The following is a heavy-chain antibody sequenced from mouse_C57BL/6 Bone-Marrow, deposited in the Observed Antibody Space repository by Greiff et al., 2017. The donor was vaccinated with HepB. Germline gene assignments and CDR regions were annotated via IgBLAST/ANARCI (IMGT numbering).Heavy chain of an antibody. Sequence: VQLQQPGAELVKPGASVKMSCKASGYTFTSYWITWVKQRPGQGLEWIGDIYPGSGSTNYNEKFKSKATLTVDTSSSTAYMQLSSLTSEDSAVYFCARHEVELGRGDFDYWGQGTTLTVSS. D-gene: IGHD4-1*01. CDR2: IYPGSGST. V-gene: IGHV1-55*01. CDR3: ARHEVELGRGDFDY. J-gene: IGHJ2*01. CDR1: GYTFTSYW.